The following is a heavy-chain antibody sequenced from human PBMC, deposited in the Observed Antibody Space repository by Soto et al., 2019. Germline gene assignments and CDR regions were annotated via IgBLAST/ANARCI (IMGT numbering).Heavy chain of an antibody. V-gene: IGHV3-43D*04. Sequence: ESGGVVVQPGGSLRLSCAASGFTFDDYAMHWVRQAPGKGLEWVSLISWDGGSTYYADSVKGRFTISRDNSKNSLYLQMNSMRAEDTALYYCAKDMSPGYTSSWYYFDYWGQGTLVTVSS. CDR3: AKDMSPGYTSSWYYFDY. CDR1: GFTFDDYA. D-gene: IGHD6-6*01. J-gene: IGHJ4*02. CDR2: ISWDGGST.